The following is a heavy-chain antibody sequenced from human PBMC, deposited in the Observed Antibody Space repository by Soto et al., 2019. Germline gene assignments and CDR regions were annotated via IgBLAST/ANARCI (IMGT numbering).Heavy chain of an antibody. CDR2: ISGSGGST. CDR3: ARAPEGVYGSGSYMLDY. J-gene: IGHJ4*02. V-gene: IGHV3-23*01. D-gene: IGHD3-10*01. Sequence: TGGSLRLSCAASGFTFTTYAMSWVRQAPGKGLEWVSAISGSGGSTYYADSVKGRFTISRDNSKNTLYLQMNSLRAEDTAVYYCARAPEGVYGSGSYMLDYWGQGTLVTVSS. CDR1: GFTFTTYA.